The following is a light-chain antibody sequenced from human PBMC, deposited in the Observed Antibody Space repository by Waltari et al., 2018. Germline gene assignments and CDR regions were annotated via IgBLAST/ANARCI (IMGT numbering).Light chain of an antibody. Sequence: IQLTQSPSSLSASVGDRVTITCRASQSISNYLAWYQHKPGKAPKLLIYAASTLQSGVPSRFSGSGSGTDFTLTISSLQPEDFATYYCQQLNSYQWTFGQGTKVEIK. CDR1: QSISNY. J-gene: IGKJ1*01. CDR3: QQLNSYQWT. V-gene: IGKV1-9*01. CDR2: AAS.